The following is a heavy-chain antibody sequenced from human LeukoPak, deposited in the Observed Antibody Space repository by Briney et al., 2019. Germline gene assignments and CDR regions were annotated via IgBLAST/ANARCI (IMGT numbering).Heavy chain of an antibody. CDR1: GYTFTSYG. CDR2: ISAYNGNT. D-gene: IGHD1-26*01. J-gene: IGHJ4*02. V-gene: IGHV1-18*01. CDR3: ARDGQTFRSGSYSDPFDY. Sequence: ASVKVSCKASGYTFTSYGISWVRQAPGQGLEWMGWISAYNGNTNYAQKLQGRVTMTTDTSTSTAYMELRSLRSDDTAVYYCARDGQTFRSGSYSDPFDYWGQGTPVTVSS.